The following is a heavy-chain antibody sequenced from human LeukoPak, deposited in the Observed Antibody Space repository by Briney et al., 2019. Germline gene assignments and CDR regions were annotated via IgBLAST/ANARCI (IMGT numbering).Heavy chain of an antibody. CDR2: ISSSSSYI. Sequence: GGSLRLSCAASGFIFSSYSMNWVRQAPGKGLEWVSSISSSSSYIYYADSVKGRFTISRDNAKNSLYLQMNSLRAEDTAVYYCARDIDSSGYYENWGQGTLVTVSS. V-gene: IGHV3-21*01. D-gene: IGHD3-22*01. J-gene: IGHJ4*02. CDR3: ARDIDSSGYYEN. CDR1: GFIFSSYS.